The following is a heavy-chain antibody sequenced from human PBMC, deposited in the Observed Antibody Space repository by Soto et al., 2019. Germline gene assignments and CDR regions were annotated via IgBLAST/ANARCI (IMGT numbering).Heavy chain of an antibody. CDR3: ARGVYESSGYYCVD. V-gene: IGHV4-31*03. Sequence: PSETLSLTCTVSGGSISSGGYYWSWIRQHPGKGLEWIGYIYYSGSTYYNPSLKSRVTISVDTSKNQFSLKLSSVTAADTAVYYCARGVYESSGYYCVDWGQGTLVTGSS. J-gene: IGHJ4*02. CDR1: GGSISSGGYY. CDR2: IYYSGST. D-gene: IGHD3-22*01.